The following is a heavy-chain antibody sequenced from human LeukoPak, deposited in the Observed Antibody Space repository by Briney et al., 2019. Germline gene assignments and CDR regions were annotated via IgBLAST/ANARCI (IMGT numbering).Heavy chain of an antibody. V-gene: IGHV1-69*13. CDR3: RLLWFGESNYYYMDV. CDR2: IIPSFGRA. Sequence: SVKVSCKASGGTFSSYAISWVRQAPGQGLEWMGGIIPSFGRANYAQKFQGRVTITADESTSTVYMELRSLRSEDTAVYYGRLLWFGESNYYYMDVWGKGTTVTVSS. D-gene: IGHD3-10*01. CDR1: GGTFSSYA. J-gene: IGHJ6*03.